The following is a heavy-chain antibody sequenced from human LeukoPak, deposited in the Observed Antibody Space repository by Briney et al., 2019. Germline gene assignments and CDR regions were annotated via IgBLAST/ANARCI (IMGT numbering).Heavy chain of an antibody. CDR1: GGSFSGYY. CDR2: INHSGST. D-gene: IGHD6-19*01. V-gene: IGHV4-34*01. J-gene: IGHJ2*01. Sequence: SETLSLTCAVYGGSFSGYYWSWIRQPPGKGLEWIGEINHSGSTNYNPSLKSRVTISVDTSKNQFSLKLSSVTAADTAVYCCARIAVAGQHWYFDLWGRGTLVTVSS. CDR3: ARIAVAGQHWYFDL.